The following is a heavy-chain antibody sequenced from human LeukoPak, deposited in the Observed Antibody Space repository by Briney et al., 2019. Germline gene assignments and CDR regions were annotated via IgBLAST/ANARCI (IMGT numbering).Heavy chain of an antibody. D-gene: IGHD3-9*01. CDR2: IIPSLDIG. Sequence: ASVKVSCKASGGTFRSYAISWVRQAPGQGLEWVGRIIPSLDIGNSAQRVLGRVTITADRSASTAYMELRSLTSEDTAVYYCAREWYDILTGYQGFQLDYWGQGSLVTVSS. V-gene: IGHV1-69*04. CDR1: GGTFRSYA. J-gene: IGHJ4*02. CDR3: AREWYDILTGYQGFQLDY.